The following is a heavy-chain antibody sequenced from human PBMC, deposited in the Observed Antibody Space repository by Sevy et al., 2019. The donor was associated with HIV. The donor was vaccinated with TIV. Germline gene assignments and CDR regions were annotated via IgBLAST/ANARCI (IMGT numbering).Heavy chain of an antibody. Sequence: ASVKVSCKTSGYSFNMYGISWVRQAPGQGLEWMGWISAYTGDTDYIQMFRGRVTMTTDASTNTAYMELRRLTSDDTAVYYCARHRHQGVVIIPGSGYHYGADFWGQGTMVTVSS. D-gene: IGHD3-3*01. CDR1: GYSFNMYG. V-gene: IGHV1-18*01. J-gene: IGHJ6*02. CDR3: ARHRHQGVVIIPGSGYHYGADF. CDR2: ISAYTGDT.